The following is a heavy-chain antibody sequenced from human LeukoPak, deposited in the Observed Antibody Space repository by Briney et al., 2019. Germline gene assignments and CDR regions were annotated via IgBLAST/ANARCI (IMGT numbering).Heavy chain of an antibody. CDR2: IGFDGTNK. J-gene: IGHJ4*02. V-gene: IGHV3-30*02. D-gene: IGHD1-26*01. CDR1: GFTFSSYG. Sequence: GGSLRLSCEASGFTFSSYGMHWVRQAPGKGLEWVAFIGFDGTNKNYLDSVKGRFAISRDNSKKTLYLQMNSLRAEDMAVYYCARVYSGSYCADYWGQGTLVTVSS. CDR3: ARVYSGSYCADY.